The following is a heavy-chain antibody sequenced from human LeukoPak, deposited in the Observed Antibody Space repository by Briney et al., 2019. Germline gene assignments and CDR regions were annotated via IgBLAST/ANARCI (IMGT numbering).Heavy chain of an antibody. CDR2: IYGNGIT. Sequence: SETLSLTCTVSAGSIKIYYWSWIRQSAGKGLEWIGRIYGNGITNYNPSLKSRVSMTIDTSKNQFSLKLSSVTAADTAVYYCARGSGYSGYDPLRAFDIWGQGTMVTVSS. CDR1: AGSIKIYY. D-gene: IGHD5-12*01. CDR3: ARGSGYSGYDPLRAFDI. V-gene: IGHV4-4*07. J-gene: IGHJ3*02.